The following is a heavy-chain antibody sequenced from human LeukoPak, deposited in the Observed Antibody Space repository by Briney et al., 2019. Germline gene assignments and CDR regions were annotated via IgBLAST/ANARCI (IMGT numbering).Heavy chain of an antibody. CDR1: GYTFTSYA. Sequence: ASVKVSCKASGYTFTSYAMHWVRQAPGQRPEWMGWINAGNGNTKYSQKFQGRVTITRDTSASTAYMELSSLRSEDTAVYYCAREYYYDSSGYYYDGYFDYWGQGTLVTVSS. V-gene: IGHV1-3*01. J-gene: IGHJ4*02. CDR3: AREYYYDSSGYYYDGYFDY. D-gene: IGHD3-22*01. CDR2: INAGNGNT.